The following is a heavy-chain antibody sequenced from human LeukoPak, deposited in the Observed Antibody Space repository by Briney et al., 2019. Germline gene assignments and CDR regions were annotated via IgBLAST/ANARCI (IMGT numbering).Heavy chain of an antibody. CDR1: GYTFTGYY. Sequence: ASVKVSCKASGYTFTGYYMHWVRQAPGQGLEWMGRINPNSGGTNYAQKFQGRVTMTRDTSISTAYMELSRLRSDDTAVYYCARERMTTVTTDYYHYMDVWGKGTTVTVSS. CDR3: ARERMTTVTTDYYHYMDV. V-gene: IGHV1-2*06. J-gene: IGHJ6*03. CDR2: INPNSGGT. D-gene: IGHD4-17*01.